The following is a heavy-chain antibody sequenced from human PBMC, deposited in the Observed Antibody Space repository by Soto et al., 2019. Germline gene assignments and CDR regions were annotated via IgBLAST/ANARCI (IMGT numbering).Heavy chain of an antibody. V-gene: IGHV3-23*01. J-gene: IGHJ5*02. D-gene: IGHD3-22*01. Sequence: PGGSLRLSCAASGFTFGNFGMNWVRQAPGKGLEWVSGISGGGGSTYYADSVKGRFTISRDPSKNTIFLEMNSLRAEDTAVYYCARDRPATGYYYDSSGYYYVSSWFDPWGQGTPVTVSS. CDR2: ISGGGGST. CDR3: ARDRPATGYYYDSSGYYYVSSWFDP. CDR1: GFTFGNFG.